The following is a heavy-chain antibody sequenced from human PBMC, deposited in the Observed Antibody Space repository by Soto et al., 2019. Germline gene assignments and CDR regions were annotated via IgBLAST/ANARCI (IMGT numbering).Heavy chain of an antibody. J-gene: IGHJ4*02. CDR2: ISGSGGST. D-gene: IGHD3-10*01. V-gene: IGHV3-23*01. CDR1: GFTFSSYA. CDR3: ANASGWFGEFDY. Sequence: EVKLLESGGGLVQPGGSLRLSCAASGFTFSSYAMSWVRQAPGKGLEWVSAISGSGGSTYYADSVKGRFTISRDNSKNTLYLQINSLRAEDTAVYYCANASGWFGEFDYWGQGTLVTVSS.